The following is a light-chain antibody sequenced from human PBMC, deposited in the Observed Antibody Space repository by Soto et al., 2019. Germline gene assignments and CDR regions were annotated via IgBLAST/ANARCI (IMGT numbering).Light chain of an antibody. V-gene: IGKV3-15*01. CDR3: QQYNNWPPT. J-gene: IGKJ1*01. CDR1: QSVTSN. CDR2: GAS. Sequence: EIVMTQSLATLSVSPGERATLSCRASQSVTSNLAWYQQKPGHAPRLLIYGASTRATGIPARFSGSGSGTEFTLTISSLQSEDFAVYCCQQYNNWPPTFG.